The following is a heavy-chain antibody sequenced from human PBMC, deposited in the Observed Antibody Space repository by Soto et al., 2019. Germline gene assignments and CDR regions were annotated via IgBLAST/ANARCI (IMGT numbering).Heavy chain of an antibody. V-gene: IGHV4-34*01. Sequence: SETLSLTCAVYGGSFSSYYWSWIRQPPGKGLEWIGEINHSGSTNYNPSLKSRVTISVDTSKNQFSLKLSSVTAADTAVYYCACIAVAGYYYYGMDVWGQGTTVTVSS. CDR3: ACIAVAGYYYYGMDV. CDR1: GGSFSSYY. J-gene: IGHJ6*02. CDR2: INHSGST. D-gene: IGHD6-19*01.